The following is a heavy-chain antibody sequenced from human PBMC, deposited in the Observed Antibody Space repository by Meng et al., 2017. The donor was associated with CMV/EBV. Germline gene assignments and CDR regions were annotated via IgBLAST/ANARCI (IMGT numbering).Heavy chain of an antibody. V-gene: IGHV5-51*01. CDR3: ARNFLPGWGY. Sequence: GESLKISCQGSGYSFTSYWIGWVRQMPGKGPEWMGFINPRDSETKYSPSFQGQVTISADKSISTAYLQWNSLKASDTALYLCARNFLPGWGYWGQGTLVTVSS. CDR1: GYSFTSYW. D-gene: IGHD3-9*01. CDR2: INPRDSET. J-gene: IGHJ4*02.